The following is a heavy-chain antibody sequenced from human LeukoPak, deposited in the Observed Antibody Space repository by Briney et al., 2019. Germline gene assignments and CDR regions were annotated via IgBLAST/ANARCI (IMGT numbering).Heavy chain of an antibody. J-gene: IGHJ4*02. V-gene: IGHV4-61*01. CDR3: ARGSRGYSYG. Sequence: SETLSLTCTVSGASVSNGSYYWSWIRQPPGKGLEWIGYIYYSGSTNYNPSLKSRVTISVDTSKNQLSLKLSSVTAADTAVYYCARGSRGYSYGWGQGTLVTVSS. D-gene: IGHD5-18*01. CDR2: IYYSGST. CDR1: GASVSNGSYY.